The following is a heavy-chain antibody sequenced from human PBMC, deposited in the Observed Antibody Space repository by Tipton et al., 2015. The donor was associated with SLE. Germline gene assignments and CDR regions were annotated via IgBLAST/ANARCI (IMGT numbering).Heavy chain of an antibody. Sequence: TLSLTCTVSGGSISSSSYYWGWIRQPPGKGLEWIGSIYYSGSTYYNPSLKSRVTISVDTSKNQFSLKLSSVTAADTAVYYCARGIRYFDWLSPWYFDLWGRGTLVTVSS. CDR2: IYYSGST. CDR3: ARGIRYFDWLSPWYFDL. CDR1: GGSISSSSYY. D-gene: IGHD3-9*01. J-gene: IGHJ2*01. V-gene: IGHV4-39*07.